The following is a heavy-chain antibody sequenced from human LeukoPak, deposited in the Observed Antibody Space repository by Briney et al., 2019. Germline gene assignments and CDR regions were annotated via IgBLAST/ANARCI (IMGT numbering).Heavy chain of an antibody. J-gene: IGHJ5*02. CDR1: GGSFSGYY. D-gene: IGHD3-22*01. CDR3: ARGSGNDSQNDWFDP. V-gene: IGHV4-34*01. CDR2: INHSGST. Sequence: MASETLSLTCAVYGGSFSGYYWSWIRQPPGKGLEWIGEINHSGSTNYNPSLKSRVTISVDTSKNQFSLKLSSVTAADTAVYYCARGSGNDSQNDWFDPWGQGTLVTVSS.